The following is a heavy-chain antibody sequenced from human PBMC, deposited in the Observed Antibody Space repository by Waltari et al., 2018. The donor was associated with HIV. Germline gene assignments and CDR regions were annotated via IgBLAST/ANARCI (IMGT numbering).Heavy chain of an antibody. V-gene: IGHV3-7*01. CDR1: GFTFKNYW. J-gene: IGHJ4*02. D-gene: IGHD6-6*01. CDR3: AREEYKSSSSFDY. CDR2: IRKDGTEK. Sequence: EVQLAESGGGLVQPGGSLRLSCAASGFTFKNYWMSWVRKAPGKGLEWVANIRKDGTEKYYVDSVKGRFTISRDNAKNSLSLQMDSLRAEDTATYYCAREEYKSSSSFDYWGQGALVTVSS.